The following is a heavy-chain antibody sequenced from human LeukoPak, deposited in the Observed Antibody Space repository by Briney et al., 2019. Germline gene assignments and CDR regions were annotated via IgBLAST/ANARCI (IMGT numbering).Heavy chain of an antibody. CDR1: GGSFSGYY. V-gene: IGHV4-34*01. Sequence: SETLSLTCAVYGGSFSGYYWSWIRQPPGKGLEWIGEINHGGSTNYNPSLKSRVTISVDTSKNQFSLKLSSVTAADTAVYYCARGVSVTYFDYWGQGTLVTVSS. CDR3: ARGVSVTYFDY. D-gene: IGHD4-17*01. J-gene: IGHJ4*02. CDR2: INHGGST.